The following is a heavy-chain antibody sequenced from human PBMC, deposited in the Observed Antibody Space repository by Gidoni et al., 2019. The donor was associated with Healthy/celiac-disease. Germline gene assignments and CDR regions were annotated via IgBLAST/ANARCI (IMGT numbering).Heavy chain of an antibody. J-gene: IGHJ6*02. Sequence: EVQLVQSGAEVKKPGESLKISCKGSGSRFTSYWIGWVRQMPGKGLEWMGIIYPGDSDTRDSPSFQGQVTISADKSISTAYLQWSSLKASDTAMYYCARMNTYYYYGMDVWGQGTTVTVSS. V-gene: IGHV5-51*03. CDR1: GSRFTSYW. CDR3: ARMNTYYYYGMDV. CDR2: IYPGDSDT.